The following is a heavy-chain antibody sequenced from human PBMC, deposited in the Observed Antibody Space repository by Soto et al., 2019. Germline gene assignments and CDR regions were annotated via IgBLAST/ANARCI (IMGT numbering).Heavy chain of an antibody. D-gene: IGHD3-3*01. V-gene: IGHV3-23*01. CDR1: GFTFSSYA. CDR3: AKGGDYDFWSGYSRFDY. CDR2: ISGSGGST. Sequence: EVQLLESGGGLVQPGGSLRLSCAASGFTFSSYAMSWVRQAPGKGLEWVSAISGSGGSTYYAYSVKGRFTISRDNSKNTLYLQMNSLRAEDTAVYYCAKGGDYDFWSGYSRFDYWGQGTLVTVSS. J-gene: IGHJ4*02.